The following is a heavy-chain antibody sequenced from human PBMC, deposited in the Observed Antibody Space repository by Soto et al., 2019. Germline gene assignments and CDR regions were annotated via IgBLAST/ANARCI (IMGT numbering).Heavy chain of an antibody. CDR3: ARASFVPYYFDY. V-gene: IGHV4-59*01. Sequence: SETLSLTCTVSGGSISSYYWSWIRQPPGKGLEWIGYIYYSGSTSYNPSLKSRVTISVDTSKNQFSLKLSSVTAADTAVYYCARASFVPYYFDYWGQGTLVTVSS. D-gene: IGHD2-8*01. J-gene: IGHJ4*02. CDR2: IYYSGST. CDR1: GGSISSYY.